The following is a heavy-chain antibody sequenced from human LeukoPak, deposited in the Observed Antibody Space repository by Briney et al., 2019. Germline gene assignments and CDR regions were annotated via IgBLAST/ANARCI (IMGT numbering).Heavy chain of an antibody. CDR2: TYHSDST. D-gene: IGHD3-10*01. CDR1: GGSISSSNW. Sequence: SETLSLTCAVSGGSISSSNWWSWVRQPPGKGLEWIGETYHSDSTNYNPSLKSRVTISVDKSKNQFSLKLSSVTAADTAVYYCATRYGSGSYYRNFWFAPWGQGTLVTVSS. CDR3: ATRYGSGSYYRNFWFAP. J-gene: IGHJ5*02. V-gene: IGHV4-4*02.